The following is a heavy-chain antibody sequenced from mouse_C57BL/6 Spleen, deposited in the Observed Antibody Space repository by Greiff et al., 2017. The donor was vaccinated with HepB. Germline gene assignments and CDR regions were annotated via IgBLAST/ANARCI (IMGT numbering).Heavy chain of an antibody. Sequence: QVQLHQPGAELVMPGASVKLSCKASGYTFTSYWMHWVKQRPGQGLEWIGEIDPSDSYTNYNQKFKGKSTLTVDKSSSTAYMQLSSLTSEDSAVYYCARSNYGSSYVHFYAMDYWGQGTSVTVSS. D-gene: IGHD1-1*01. J-gene: IGHJ4*01. V-gene: IGHV1-69*01. CDR3: ARSNYGSSYVHFYAMDY. CDR1: GYTFTSYW. CDR2: IDPSDSYT.